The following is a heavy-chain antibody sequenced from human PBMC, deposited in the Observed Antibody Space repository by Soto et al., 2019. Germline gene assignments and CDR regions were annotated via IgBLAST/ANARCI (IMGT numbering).Heavy chain of an antibody. CDR3: ARDGLGYCSSTSCPYYYYGMDV. J-gene: IGHJ6*02. CDR2: IWYDGSNK. Sequence: QPGGSLRLSXAASGFTFSSYGMHWVRQAPGKGLEWVAVIWYDGSNKYYADSVKGRFTISRDNSKNTLYLQMNSLRAEDTAVYYCARDGLGYCSSTSCPYYYYGMDVWGQGTTVTVSS. V-gene: IGHV3-33*01. CDR1: GFTFSSYG. D-gene: IGHD2-2*01.